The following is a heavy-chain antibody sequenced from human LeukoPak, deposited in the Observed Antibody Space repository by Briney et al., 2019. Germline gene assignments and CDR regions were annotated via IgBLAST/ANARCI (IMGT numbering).Heavy chain of an antibody. CDR2: IYPGDSDT. Sequence: GESLKISCKGSGYSFTSYWIGWVRQLPGKGLKWMGIIYPGDSDTRYSPSFQGQVTISADKSISTAYLQWSSVKASDTAMYYCARQPEYSSSWHDYWGQGTLVTVSS. CDR1: GYSFTSYW. J-gene: IGHJ4*02. CDR3: ARQPEYSSSWHDY. V-gene: IGHV5-51*01. D-gene: IGHD6-13*01.